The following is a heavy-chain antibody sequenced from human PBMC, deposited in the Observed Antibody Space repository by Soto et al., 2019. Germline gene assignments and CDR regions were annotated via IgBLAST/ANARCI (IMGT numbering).Heavy chain of an antibody. D-gene: IGHD6-25*01. CDR3: ARGSGFAPIAN. V-gene: IGHV1-18*01. CDR1: GYTFSTYG. Sequence: QVQLVQSGVDVKKPGASVKVSFKASGYTFSTYGISWMRQAPGQGLEWMGWISTYNGNTRIAPKFQGRVTLTTETSTSTAYTELLRLRSEDTAVYYCARGSGFAPIANWGQGHLVTASS. CDR2: ISTYNGNT. J-gene: IGHJ4*02.